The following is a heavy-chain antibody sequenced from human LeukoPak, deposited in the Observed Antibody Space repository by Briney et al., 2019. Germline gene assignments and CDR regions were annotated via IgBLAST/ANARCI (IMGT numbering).Heavy chain of an antibody. CDR2: TSSSGNT. CDR1: GDSISYFY. J-gene: IGHJ4*02. Sequence: PSETLSLTCSVSGDSISYFYWSWIRQAAGKGLEWIGRTSSSGNTDYNASLKSRVTISVDTSKNQFSLKLSSVTAADTAVYYCARGHLRRRYFDYWGQGTLVTVSS. D-gene: IGHD4-17*01. CDR3: ARGHLRRRYFDY. V-gene: IGHV4-4*07.